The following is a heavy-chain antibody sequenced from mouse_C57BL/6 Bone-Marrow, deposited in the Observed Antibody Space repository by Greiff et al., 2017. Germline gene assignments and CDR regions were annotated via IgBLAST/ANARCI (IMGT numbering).Heavy chain of an antibody. Sequence: VQLQQSGAELVRPGASVKLSCTASGFNIKDDYMHWVKQRPEQGLEWIGWIDPENGDTEYASKFKGKATFTADTSSNTAYMQLSSLTTEDSALYYCARSHGSSYWYFDVWGTGTTVTVSS. D-gene: IGHD1-1*01. CDR3: ARSHGSSYWYFDV. CDR1: GFNIKDDY. CDR2: IDPENGDT. J-gene: IGHJ1*03. V-gene: IGHV14-4*01.